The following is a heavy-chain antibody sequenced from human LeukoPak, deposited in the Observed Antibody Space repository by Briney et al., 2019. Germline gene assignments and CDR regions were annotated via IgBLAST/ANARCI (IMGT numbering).Heavy chain of an antibody. V-gene: IGHV3-23*01. CDR3: AKPARTDYADY. CDR2: INGSGDKT. CDR1: GFTLSNYA. D-gene: IGHD1-14*01. J-gene: IGHJ4*02. Sequence: GGTLRLSCTASGFTLSNYAMNWVRQAPGKGLEWVSSINGSGDKTYYADSVKGRFTNSRDNSKNTLYLQMNSLRAEDTAVYYCAKPARTDYADYWGQGTLVTVSS.